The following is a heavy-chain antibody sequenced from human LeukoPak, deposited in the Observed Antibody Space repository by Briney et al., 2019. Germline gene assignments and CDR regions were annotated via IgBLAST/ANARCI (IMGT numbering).Heavy chain of an antibody. Sequence: GGSLRLSCAASGFTYRSYWMAWVRQAPGKGLEWVANIKEDESAKHQADSVEGLFPISRDNAQNSVYLQMSSLRGEDTAVYYCARDVGGSLDYWGQGTLVTVSS. CDR3: ARDVGGSLDY. J-gene: IGHJ4*02. V-gene: IGHV3-7*01. D-gene: IGHD1-26*01. CDR2: IKEDESAK. CDR1: GFTYRSYW.